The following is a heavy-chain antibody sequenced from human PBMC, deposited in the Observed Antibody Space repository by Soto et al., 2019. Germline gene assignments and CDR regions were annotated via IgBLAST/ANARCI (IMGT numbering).Heavy chain of an antibody. J-gene: IGHJ6*02. CDR2: ISYDGSNK. CDR3: AKELTTVVTGAYYYGMDV. V-gene: IGHV3-30*18. D-gene: IGHD4-17*01. Sequence: GGSLRLSCAASGFTFSSYGMHWVRQAPGKGLEWVAVISYDGSNKYYADSVKGRFTISRDNSKNTLYLQMNSLRAEDTAVYYCAKELTTVVTGAYYYGMDVWGQGTTVTVSS. CDR1: GFTFSSYG.